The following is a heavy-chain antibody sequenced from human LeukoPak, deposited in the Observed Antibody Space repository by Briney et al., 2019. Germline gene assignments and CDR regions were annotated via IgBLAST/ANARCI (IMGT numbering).Heavy chain of an antibody. CDR1: GYTFTSYY. Sequence: ASVQVSCKTSGYTFTSYYIHWLRQVPGQWFEWMGWSDPKSGATKYEHFQGRVTMTRDTSISTAYMELSRLTSDDTAVYYCARGNFYDNKGYSPELRYWGQGTLVTVSS. V-gene: IGHV1-2*02. J-gene: IGHJ4*02. CDR3: ARGNFYDNKGYSPELRY. CDR2: SDPKSGAT. D-gene: IGHD3-10*01.